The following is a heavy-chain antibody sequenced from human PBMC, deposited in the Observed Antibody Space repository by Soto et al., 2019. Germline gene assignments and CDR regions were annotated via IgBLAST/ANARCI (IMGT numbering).Heavy chain of an antibody. J-gene: IGHJ3*02. Sequence: QVQLVESGGGVVQPGRSLRLSCAASGFTFSSYAMHWVRQAPGKGLEWVAVISYDGSNKYYADSVKGRFTISRDNSKNTLYLQINSLRAEDTAVYYCARDPSLPSPPAFDIWGKGTIVTVSS. CDR1: GFTFSSYA. CDR2: ISYDGSNK. CDR3: ARDPSLPSPPAFDI. V-gene: IGHV3-30-3*01.